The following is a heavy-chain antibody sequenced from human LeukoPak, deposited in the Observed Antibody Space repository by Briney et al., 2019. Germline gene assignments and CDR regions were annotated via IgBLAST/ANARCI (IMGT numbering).Heavy chain of an antibody. CDR3: ARGRQWRGFDY. CDR2: ISSSSGSK. J-gene: IGHJ4*02. CDR1: GFAFRTYS. V-gene: IGHV3-48*02. D-gene: IGHD6-19*01. Sequence: RGSLRLSCGASGFAFRTYSMSWVRQAPGKGLEWVSYISSSSGSKHYADSVRGRFAISRDNAKNSLYLQMNSLRDEDTAVYYCARGRQWRGFDYWGQGALVTVSS.